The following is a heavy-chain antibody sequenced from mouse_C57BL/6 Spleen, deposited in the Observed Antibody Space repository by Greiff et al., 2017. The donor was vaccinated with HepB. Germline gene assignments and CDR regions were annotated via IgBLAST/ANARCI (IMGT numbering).Heavy chain of an antibody. D-gene: IGHD2-3*01. CDR3: ARGDGPWYFDV. V-gene: IGHV1-80*01. Sequence: QLQQSGAELVKPGASVKISCKASGYAFSSYWMNWVKQRPGQGLEWIGQIYPGDGDTKYNGKFKGKATLTADKSSSTAYMQRSSLTSEDSAVYFCARGDGPWYFDVWGTGTTVTVSS. J-gene: IGHJ1*03. CDR1: GYAFSSYW. CDR2: IYPGDGDT.